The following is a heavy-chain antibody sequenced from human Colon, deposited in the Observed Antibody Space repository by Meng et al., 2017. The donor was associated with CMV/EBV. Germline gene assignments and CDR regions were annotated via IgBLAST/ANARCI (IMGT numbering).Heavy chain of an antibody. CDR2: VYISGNT. CDR1: GASIPSYY. D-gene: IGHD3-10*01. Sequence: QVQRRDSGPGLVKPSETLSLTCTVSGASIPSYYWSWIRQPAGKGLEWIGRVYISGNTNYNPSLKSRVTMSIDTSKNQLSLNIRSVTAADTAVYYCARDSNLSGLAYWGQGTLVTVSS. CDR3: ARDSNLSGLAY. V-gene: IGHV4-4*07. J-gene: IGHJ4*02.